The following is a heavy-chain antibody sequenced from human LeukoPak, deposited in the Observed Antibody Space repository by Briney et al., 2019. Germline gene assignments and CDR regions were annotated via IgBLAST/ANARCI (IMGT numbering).Heavy chain of an antibody. J-gene: IGHJ4*02. CDR1: GSSISSGCYY. CDR2: IYTSGST. CDR3: ARFSVYSSGYLDY. Sequence: SETLSLTCTVSGSSISSGCYYWSWIRQPAGKGLEWIGRIYTSGSTNYNPSLKSRVTISVDTSKNQFSLKLSSVTAADTAVYYCARFSVYSSGYLDYWGQGTLVTVSS. V-gene: IGHV4-61*02. D-gene: IGHD3-22*01.